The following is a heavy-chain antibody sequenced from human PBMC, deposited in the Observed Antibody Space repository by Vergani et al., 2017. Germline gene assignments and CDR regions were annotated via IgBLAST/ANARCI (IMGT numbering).Heavy chain of an antibody. CDR3: ASSGYPTSIYY. V-gene: IGHV4-59*01. CDR1: GGPISSYY. D-gene: IGHD5-12*01. CDR2: IYYSGST. J-gene: IGHJ4*02. Sequence: QVQLQESGPGLVTPSETLDLTCTGSGGPISSYYWSWIRQPPGKGLEWIGYIYYSGSTNYNPSLKSRVTISVDTSKNQFSLKLSSVTAADTAVYYCASSGYPTSIYYWGQGTLVTVSS.